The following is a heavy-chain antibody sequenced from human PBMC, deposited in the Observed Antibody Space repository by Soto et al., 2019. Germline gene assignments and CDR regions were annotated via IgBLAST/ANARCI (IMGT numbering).Heavy chain of an antibody. V-gene: IGHV3-74*01. CDR1: KFSFSGYW. Sequence: GGSLRLSCAASKFSFSGYWMHWVRQAPGKGLMWVSRVNPDGSTTTYADSVKGRFTISRDNAKNTVFLQMNSLRADDTAVYYCAKVASGSYDWFDPWGQGTLVTAPQ. CDR2: VNPDGSTT. CDR3: AKVASGSYDWFDP. D-gene: IGHD1-26*01. J-gene: IGHJ5*02.